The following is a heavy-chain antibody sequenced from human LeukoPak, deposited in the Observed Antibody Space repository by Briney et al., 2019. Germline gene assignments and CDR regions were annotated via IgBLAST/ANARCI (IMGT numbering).Heavy chain of an antibody. V-gene: IGHV3-11*01. D-gene: IGHD3-10*01. CDR3: ARDPSGLVPLLYFDY. J-gene: IGHJ4*02. CDR2: ISSSGSTI. Sequence: GGSLRLSCAASGFTFSDYYMSWIRQAPGKGLEWVSYISSSGSTIYYADSVKGRFTISRDNAKNSLYLQMNSLRAEDAAVYYCARDPSGLVPLLYFDYWGRGTLVTVSS. CDR1: GFTFSDYY.